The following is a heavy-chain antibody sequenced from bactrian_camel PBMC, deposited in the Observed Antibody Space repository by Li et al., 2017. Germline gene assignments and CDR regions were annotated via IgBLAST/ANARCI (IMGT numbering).Heavy chain of an antibody. Sequence: VQLVESGGGLVQPGGSLRLSCAASGFTFSYYWMYWVRQAPGKGLECVSRIVSDGTITYYSDSVKGRFTISRDNAKNAVYLQMNGLKPEDTAVYYCVRDLLLAGGYWGQGTQVTVS. V-gene: IGHV3S6*01. CDR1: GFTFSYYW. CDR2: IVSDGTIT. J-gene: IGHJ4*01. CDR3: VRDLLLAGGY. D-gene: IGHD6*01.